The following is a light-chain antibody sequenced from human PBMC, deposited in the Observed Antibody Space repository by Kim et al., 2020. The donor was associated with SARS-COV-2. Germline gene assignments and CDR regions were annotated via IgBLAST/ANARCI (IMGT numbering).Light chain of an antibody. V-gene: IGLV3-1*01. J-gene: IGLJ2*01. CDR3: QAWDSSTAI. CDR1: KLGDKY. CDR2: QDS. Sequence: SYELTQPPSVSVSPGQTASITCSGDKLGDKYACWYQQKPGQSPVQVIYQDSKRPSGIPERFSGSNSGNTAPLTISGTQAMDEADYYCQAWDSSTAIFGGG.